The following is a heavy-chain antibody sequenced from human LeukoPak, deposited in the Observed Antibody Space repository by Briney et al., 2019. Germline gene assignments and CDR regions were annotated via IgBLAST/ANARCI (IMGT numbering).Heavy chain of an antibody. CDR1: GFTFSSYA. D-gene: IGHD3-16*01. CDR2: ISGSGGST. CDR3: AKDLGESVLSYYYGMDV. J-gene: IGHJ6*02. V-gene: IGHV3-23*01. Sequence: PGGSLRLSCAASGFTFSSYAMSWARQAPGKGLEWVSAISGSGGSTYYADSVKGRFTISRDNSKNTLYLQMNSLRAEDTAVYYCAKDLGESVLSYYYGMDVWGQGTTVTVSS.